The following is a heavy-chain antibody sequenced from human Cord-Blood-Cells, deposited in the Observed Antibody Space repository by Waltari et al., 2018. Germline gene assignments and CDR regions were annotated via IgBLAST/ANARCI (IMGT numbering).Heavy chain of an antibody. V-gene: IGHV4-39*01. J-gene: IGHJ4*02. CDR3: ARQNIEYSSSFFDY. CDR1: GGDISSSCYY. D-gene: IGHD6-6*01. Sequence: QLQLQESGTGLVKTSENLCLTCTVAGGDISSSCYYWGWIRPPPGKGLEWIGCIYYSGSTYYNPSLKSRVTISVDTSKNQFSLKLSSVTAADTAVYYCARQNIEYSSSFFDYWGQGTLVTVSS. CDR2: IYYSGST.